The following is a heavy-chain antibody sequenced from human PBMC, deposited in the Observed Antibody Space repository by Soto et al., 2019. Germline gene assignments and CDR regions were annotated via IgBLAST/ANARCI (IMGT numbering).Heavy chain of an antibody. CDR1: GGSISSGGYY. J-gene: IGHJ5*02. CDR3: ARANSDYVCGRMTLTWFDP. CDR2: IYYSGST. D-gene: IGHD3-16*01. Sequence: PSETLSLTCTVSGGSISSGGYYWSWIRQHPGKGLEWIGYIYYSGSTYYNPSLKSRVTISVDTSKNQFSLKLSSVTAADTAVYYCARANSDYVCGRMTLTWFDPWGQGTLVTVYS. V-gene: IGHV4-31*03.